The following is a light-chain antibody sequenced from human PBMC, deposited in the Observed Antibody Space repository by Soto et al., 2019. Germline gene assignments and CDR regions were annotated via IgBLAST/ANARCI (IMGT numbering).Light chain of an antibody. CDR2: DIR. V-gene: IGLV2-14*03. CDR3: SSYTSSSTRV. CDR1: SSDVGGYKY. J-gene: IGLJ1*01. Sequence: QSALTQPASVYGSPAQSITISCNGTSSDVGGYKYISWYQQHPGKAPKLLIYDIRNRPSGVSDRFSGSKSGNTASLTISGLQAEDEADYYCSSYTSSSTRVFGSGTKLTVL.